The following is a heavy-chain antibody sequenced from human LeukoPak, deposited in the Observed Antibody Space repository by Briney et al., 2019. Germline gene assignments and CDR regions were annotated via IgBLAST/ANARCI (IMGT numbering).Heavy chain of an antibody. CDR1: DYSISSGYY. J-gene: IGHJ4*02. D-gene: IGHD2-2*01. V-gene: IGHV4-38-2*01. CDR2: IYHSGST. Sequence: PSETLSLTCAVSDYSISSGYYWGWIRQPPGKGLEWIGSIYHSGSTYYNPSLKSRVTISVDTSKNQFSVKLTSVTAADTAVYYCARHNVLVPPDYWGQGTLVTVSS. CDR3: ARHNVLVPPDY.